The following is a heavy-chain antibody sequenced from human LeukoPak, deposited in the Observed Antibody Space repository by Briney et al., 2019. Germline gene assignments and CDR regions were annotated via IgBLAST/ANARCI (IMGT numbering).Heavy chain of an antibody. CDR3: ARDGLAAARRPFDP. CDR2: FDPEDGET. V-gene: IGHV1-24*01. CDR1: GYTLTELS. Sequence: ASVKVSCKVSGYTLTELSMHWVRQAPGKGLEWMGGFDPEDGETIYAQKFQGRVTITADESTSTAYMELSSLRSEDTAVYYCARDGLAAARRPFDPWGQGTLVTVSS. D-gene: IGHD6-13*01. J-gene: IGHJ5*02.